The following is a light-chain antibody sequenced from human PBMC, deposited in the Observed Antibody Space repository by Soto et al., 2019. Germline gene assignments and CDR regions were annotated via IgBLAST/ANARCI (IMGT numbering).Light chain of an antibody. Sequence: EIVMTQSPATLSVSPGERATLSCRASQSVSSNLVWYQQKPGQAPRLLIYGASTRATGIPARFSGSGSGTEFTLTISSLQYEDFAIYYCQQYNGWWTFGQGTKVEI. V-gene: IGKV3-15*01. J-gene: IGKJ1*01. CDR3: QQYNGWWT. CDR2: GAS. CDR1: QSVSSN.